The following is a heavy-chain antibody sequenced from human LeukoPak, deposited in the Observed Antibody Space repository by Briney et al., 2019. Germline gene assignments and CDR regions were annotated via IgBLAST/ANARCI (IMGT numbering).Heavy chain of an antibody. V-gene: IGHV3-21*01. J-gene: IGHJ4*02. Sequence: GGSLRLSCAASGFTFSRDAMSWVRQAPGKGLEWVSSISSSSSYIYYADSVKGRFTISRDNAKNSLYLQMNSLRAEDTAVYYCARGPRGTELDYWGQGTLVTVSS. D-gene: IGHD1-26*01. CDR3: ARGPRGTELDY. CDR2: ISSSSSYI. CDR1: GFTFSRDA.